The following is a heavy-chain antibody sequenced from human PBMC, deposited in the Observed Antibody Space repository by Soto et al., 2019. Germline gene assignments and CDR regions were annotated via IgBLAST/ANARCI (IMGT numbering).Heavy chain of an antibody. J-gene: IGHJ3*01. CDR2: INTDGSST. CDR1: GFSFSSYW. V-gene: IGHV3-74*01. CDR3: AGSPGGYYID. D-gene: IGHD3-9*01. Sequence: EVQLVESGGGLVQPGGSLRLSCADSGFSFSSYWMHWVRQGPGKGLVWVSRINTDGSSTNYADSVKGRFTISRDNAKNTVYLQMNSMRAEDTAVYYCAGSPGGYYIDWGQWTMVTVSS.